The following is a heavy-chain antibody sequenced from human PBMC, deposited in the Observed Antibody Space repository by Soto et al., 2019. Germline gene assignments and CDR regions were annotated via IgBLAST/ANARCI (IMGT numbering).Heavy chain of an antibody. CDR3: ARRAETNGWNGFGADKYYFDF. CDR1: GYTFTSYD. D-gene: IGHD1-1*01. J-gene: IGHJ4*02. V-gene: IGHV1-8*01. CDR2: MNPNTGNS. Sequence: ASVKVSCKAFGYTFTSYDIYWVRQATGQGLEWMGWMNPNTGNSAYAQKFQGRVTVTSDTYTNTVHMELSSLRSEDTAVYYCARRAETNGWNGFGADKYYFDFWGQGTLVTVSS.